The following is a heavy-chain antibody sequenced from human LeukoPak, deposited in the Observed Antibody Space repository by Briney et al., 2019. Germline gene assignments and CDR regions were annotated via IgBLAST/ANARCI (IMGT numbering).Heavy chain of an antibody. CDR3: ARMGCSSASCYTLDY. V-gene: IGHV1-18*01. J-gene: IGHJ4*02. D-gene: IGHD2-2*02. Sequence: ASVKVSCKASGYNISNNGISWVRQAPGQGLEWMGWTSVYNSNTNSAQTLQGRVTMTTGTSTSTAYMELRSLRSDDTAVYYCARMGCSSASCYTLDYWGQGTLVTVSS. CDR2: TSVYNSNT. CDR1: GYNISNNG.